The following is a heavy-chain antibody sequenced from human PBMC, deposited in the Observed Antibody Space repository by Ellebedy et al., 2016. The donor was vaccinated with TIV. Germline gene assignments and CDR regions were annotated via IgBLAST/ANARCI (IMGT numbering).Heavy chain of an antibody. CDR2: VNPNSGDT. D-gene: IGHD2-2*02. CDR3: ARDRYIKRIAWFDP. V-gene: IGHV1-8*01. CDR1: GYTFTKYN. J-gene: IGHJ5*02. Sequence: AASVKVSCKASGYTFTKYNINWVRQSTGQGLEWMGWVNPNSGDTDYAQKLQGRVTMTTDTSTSTAYMELRSLRSDDTAVYYCARDRYIKRIAWFDPWGQGTLVTVSS.